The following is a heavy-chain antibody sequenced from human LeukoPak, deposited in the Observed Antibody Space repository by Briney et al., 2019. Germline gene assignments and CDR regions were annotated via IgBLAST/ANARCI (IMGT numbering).Heavy chain of an antibody. J-gene: IGHJ3*01. CDR3: ARAANNSDAFDV. CDR1: GFTFSSYW. CDR2: IHSSTIYK. V-gene: IGHV3-21*01. Sequence: GGSLRLSCAASGFTFSSYWMTWVRQAPGKGLEWVSCIHSSTIYKYFADSLKGRFIISRDNTKNSLYLQMNGLRAEDTAVYYCARAANNSDAFDVWGQGTMVTVSS. D-gene: IGHD1-20*01.